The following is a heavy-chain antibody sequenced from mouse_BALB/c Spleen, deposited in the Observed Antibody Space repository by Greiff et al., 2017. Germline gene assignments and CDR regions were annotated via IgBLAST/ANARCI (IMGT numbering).Heavy chain of an antibody. CDR1: GFSLTSYG. V-gene: IGHV2-2*02. CDR3: ASYYRYDDQGYYYAMDY. D-gene: IGHD2-14*01. Sequence: VQGVESGPGLVQPSQSLSITCTVSGFSLTSYGVHWVRQSPGKGLEWLGVIWSGGSTDYNAAFISRLSISKDNSKSQVFFKMNSLQANDTAIYYCASYYRYDDQGYYYAMDYWGQGTSVTVSS. J-gene: IGHJ4*01. CDR2: IWSGGST.